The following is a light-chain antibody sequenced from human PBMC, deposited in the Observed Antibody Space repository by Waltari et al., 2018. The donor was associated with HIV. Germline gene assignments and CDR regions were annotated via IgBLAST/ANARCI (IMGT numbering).Light chain of an antibody. J-gene: IGKJ2*01. Sequence: DIVMTQSPDSLAVSLGERATINCKSSQSVLYSSNNENYLAWYQQKPGQPPDLLIYWASTRESGVPDRFSGSGSGTDFSLTSSSLQAEDVAVYYCQQYYSTPPTFGQGTKLEIK. CDR1: QSVLYSSNNENY. V-gene: IGKV4-1*01. CDR2: WAS. CDR3: QQYYSTPPT.